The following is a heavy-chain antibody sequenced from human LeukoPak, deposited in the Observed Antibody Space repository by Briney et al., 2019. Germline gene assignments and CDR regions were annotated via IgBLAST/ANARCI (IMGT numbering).Heavy chain of an antibody. V-gene: IGHV3-21*04. D-gene: IGHD2-2*01. CDR2: ISSSSSYM. J-gene: IGHJ4*02. CDR1: GFTFSSYS. CDR3: AKLSTSPYYFDY. Sequence: PGESLRLSCAVSGFTFSSYSMNWVRQAPGKGLEWVSSISSSSSYMYYADSVKGRFTISRDNSQNTLYLQMNSLRAEDTAVYYCAKLSTSPYYFDYWGQGTLVTVSS.